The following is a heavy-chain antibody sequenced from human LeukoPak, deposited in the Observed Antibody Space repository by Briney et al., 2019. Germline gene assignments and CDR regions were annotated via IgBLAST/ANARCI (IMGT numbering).Heavy chain of an antibody. J-gene: IGHJ5*02. Sequence: GASVKVSCKASGGTFSSYAISWARQAPGQGLEWMGGIIPIFGTANYAQKFQGRVTITADESTSTAYMELSSLRSEDTAVYYCARARSRHSSSSPGWFDPWGQGTLVTVSS. V-gene: IGHV1-69*13. CDR2: IIPIFGTA. CDR3: ARARSRHSSSSPGWFDP. D-gene: IGHD6-13*01. CDR1: GGTFSSYA.